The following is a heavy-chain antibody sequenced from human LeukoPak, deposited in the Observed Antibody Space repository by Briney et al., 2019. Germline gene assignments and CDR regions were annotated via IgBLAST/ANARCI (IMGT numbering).Heavy chain of an antibody. J-gene: IGHJ6*02. Sequence: ASVKVSCKVSGYTLTELSMHWVRQAPGKGLEWMGGFDPEDGETIYAQKFQGRVTRTEDTSTDTAYMELSSLRSEDTAVYYCASASGTTRDYYYYGMDVWGQGTTVTVSS. CDR2: FDPEDGET. D-gene: IGHD1-7*01. CDR1: GYTLTELS. V-gene: IGHV1-24*01. CDR3: ASASGTTRDYYYYGMDV.